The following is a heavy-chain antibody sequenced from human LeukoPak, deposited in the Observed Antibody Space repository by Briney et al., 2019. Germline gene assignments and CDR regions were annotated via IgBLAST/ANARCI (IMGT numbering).Heavy chain of an antibody. Sequence: GSLRLSCAASGFTFSNAWMSWIRKPAGKGLEWIGRIFTSGSTDYNASLKSRLTISVDTSKNEFSLKLNSVTAADTAVYYCAREGPGGSGSRDYWGQGTLVTVSS. CDR1: GFTFSNAW. CDR3: AREGPGGSGSRDY. CDR2: IFTSGST. D-gene: IGHD2-15*01. V-gene: IGHV4-4*07. J-gene: IGHJ4*02.